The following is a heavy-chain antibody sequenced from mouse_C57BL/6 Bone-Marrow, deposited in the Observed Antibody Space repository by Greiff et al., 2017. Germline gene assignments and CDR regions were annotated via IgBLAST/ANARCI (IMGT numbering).Heavy chain of an antibody. CDR2: ISDGGSYT. Sequence: EVNVVESGGGLVKPGGSLTLSCAASGFTFSSYAMSWVRQTPEKRLEWVATISDGGSYTYYPDNVKGRFTISRDNAKNNLYLQMSHLTSEDTAMYYCARHYDYDVYAMDYWGQGTSVTVSA. J-gene: IGHJ4*01. CDR3: ARHYDYDVYAMDY. D-gene: IGHD2-4*01. V-gene: IGHV5-4*03. CDR1: GFTFSSYA.